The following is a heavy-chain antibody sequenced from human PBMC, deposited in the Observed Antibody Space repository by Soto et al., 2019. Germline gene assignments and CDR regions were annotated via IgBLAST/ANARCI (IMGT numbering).Heavy chain of an antibody. Sequence: PGESLKISCKGSGYSFTSYWISWVRQMPGKGLEWMGRIDPSDSYTNYSPSFQGHVTISADKSISTAYLQWSSLKATDTAMYYCARQHGIAVAGPPPDVWGQGTTVTVSS. CDR1: GYSFTSYW. V-gene: IGHV5-10-1*01. D-gene: IGHD6-19*01. CDR3: ARQHGIAVAGPPPDV. CDR2: IDPSDSYT. J-gene: IGHJ6*02.